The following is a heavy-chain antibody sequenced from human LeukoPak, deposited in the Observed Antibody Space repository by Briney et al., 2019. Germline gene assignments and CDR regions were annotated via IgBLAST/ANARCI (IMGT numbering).Heavy chain of an antibody. CDR3: SFSLNY. CDR2: ISSGSTYI. CDR1: GFTFSRYS. V-gene: IGHV3-21*06. Sequence: GGSLRLSCAASGFTFSRYSMEWVRQAPGKGLEWVSSISSGSTYIYYADSMKGRFTISRDNAKNLLYLQMNSLRPEDTAVYYCSFSLNYWGQGTLVTVSS. J-gene: IGHJ4*01.